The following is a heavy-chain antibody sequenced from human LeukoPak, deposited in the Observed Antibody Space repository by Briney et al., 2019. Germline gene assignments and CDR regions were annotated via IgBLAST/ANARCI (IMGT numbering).Heavy chain of an antibody. CDR3: ARGGSGSYLDY. Sequence: SQTLSLTCAVSGGSISSGGYSWSWIRQPPGKGLEWIGYIYHSGSTYYSPSLKSRVTISVDRSKNQFSLKLSSVTAADTAVYYCARGGSGSYLDYWGQGTLVTVSS. J-gene: IGHJ4*02. CDR1: GGSISSGGYS. D-gene: IGHD3-10*01. CDR2: IYHSGST. V-gene: IGHV4-30-2*01.